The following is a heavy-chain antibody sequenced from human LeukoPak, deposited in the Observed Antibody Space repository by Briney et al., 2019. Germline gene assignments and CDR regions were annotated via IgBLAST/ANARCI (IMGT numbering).Heavy chain of an antibody. Sequence: SETLSLTCTVSGGSISRSNWWSWVRQPPGKGLEWIGEIYHSGSTNYNPSLKSRVTISVDKSKNQFSLKLSSVTAADTAVYYCARDLSEGYLVNAFDIWGQGTMVTVSS. CDR2: IYHSGST. V-gene: IGHV4-4*02. D-gene: IGHD1-26*01. CDR1: GGSISRSNW. J-gene: IGHJ3*02. CDR3: ARDLSEGYLVNAFDI.